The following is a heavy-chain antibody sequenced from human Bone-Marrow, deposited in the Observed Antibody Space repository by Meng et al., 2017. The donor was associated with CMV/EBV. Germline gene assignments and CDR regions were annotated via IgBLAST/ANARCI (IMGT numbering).Heavy chain of an antibody. Sequence: GESLKISCKGSGYRFTSYWIGWVRQMPGKGLEWMGIIYPGDSDTRYSPSFQGRVTISADKSISTAYLQWSSLKASDTAMYYCARHREDSSSLRVDYWGQGTLVTVSS. CDR1: GYRFTSYW. V-gene: IGHV5-51*01. J-gene: IGHJ4*02. CDR3: ARHREDSSSLRVDY. CDR2: IYPGDSDT. D-gene: IGHD6-6*01.